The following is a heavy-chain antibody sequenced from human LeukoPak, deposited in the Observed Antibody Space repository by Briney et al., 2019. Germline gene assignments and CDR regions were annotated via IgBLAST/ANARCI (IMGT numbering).Heavy chain of an antibody. D-gene: IGHD6-13*01. J-gene: IGHJ6*03. V-gene: IGHV3-21*01. CDR2: ISSSSSYI. CDR1: GFTFSSYS. CDR3: ARESGGVHSSSWPYYYYYMVV. Sequence: GGSLRLSCAASGFTFSSYSMNWVRQAPGKGLEWVSSISSSSSYIYYADSVKGRFTISRDNAKNSLYLQMNSLRAEDTAVYYCARESGGVHSSSWPYYYYYMVVWGKGTTVTVSS.